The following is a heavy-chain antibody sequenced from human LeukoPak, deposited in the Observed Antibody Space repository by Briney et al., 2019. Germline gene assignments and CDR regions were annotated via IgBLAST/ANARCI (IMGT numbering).Heavy chain of an antibody. CDR2: ISGSGGST. CDR3: AKGPLGELSSFDY. V-gene: IGHV3-23*01. Sequence: GSLRLSCAASGFTFSSYAMSWVRQAPGKGLEWVSAISGSGGSTCYADSVKGRFTISRDNSKNTLYLQMNSLRAEDTAVYYCAKGPLGELSSFDYWGQGTLVTVSS. J-gene: IGHJ4*02. D-gene: IGHD3-16*02. CDR1: GFTFSSYA.